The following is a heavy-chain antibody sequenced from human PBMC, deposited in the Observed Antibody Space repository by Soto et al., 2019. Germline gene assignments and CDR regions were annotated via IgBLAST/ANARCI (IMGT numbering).Heavy chain of an antibody. CDR2: ISWNSGSI. J-gene: IGHJ3*02. V-gene: IGHV3-9*01. CDR3: AKAKSVRFGELFDAFDI. CDR1: GFTFDDYA. Sequence: EVQLVESGGGLVQPGRSLRLSCAASGFTFDDYAMHWVRQAPGKGLEWVSGISWNSGSIGYADSVKGRFTISRDNAKNSLYLQMNSLRAEDTALYYCAKAKSVRFGELFDAFDIWGQGTMVTVSS. D-gene: IGHD3-10*01.